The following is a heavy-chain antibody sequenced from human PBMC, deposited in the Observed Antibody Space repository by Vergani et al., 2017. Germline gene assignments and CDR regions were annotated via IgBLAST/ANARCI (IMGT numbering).Heavy chain of an antibody. CDR2: ISGSGGST. D-gene: IGHD3-22*01. V-gene: IGHV3-23*01. Sequence: EVQLLESGGGLVQPGGSLRLSCAASGFTFSSYAMSWVRQAPGKGLEWVSAISGSGGSTYYADSVKGRFTISRDNSNTTLYLQMNSLRAEDTAVYYCAKVLHYYDSSGYYYVGGGDYWGQGTLVTVSS. J-gene: IGHJ4*02. CDR3: AKVLHYYDSSGYYYVGGGDY. CDR1: GFTFSSYA.